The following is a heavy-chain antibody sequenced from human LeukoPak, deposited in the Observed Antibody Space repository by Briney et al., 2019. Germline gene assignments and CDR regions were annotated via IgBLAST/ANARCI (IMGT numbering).Heavy chain of an antibody. CDR1: GFTFSSYS. Sequence: PGGSLRLSCAASGFTFSSYSMNWVRQAPGKGLEWVSSISSSSSYIYYADSVKGRFTISRDNSKNTLYLQMNSLRAEDTAVYYCAKARVGYCSSTSCSDTGFDYWGQGTLVTVSS. J-gene: IGHJ4*02. CDR3: AKARVGYCSSTSCSDTGFDY. V-gene: IGHV3-21*04. CDR2: ISSSSSYI. D-gene: IGHD2-2*01.